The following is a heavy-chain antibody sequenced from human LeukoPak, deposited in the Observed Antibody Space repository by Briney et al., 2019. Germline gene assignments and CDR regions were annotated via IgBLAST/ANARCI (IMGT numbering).Heavy chain of an antibody. V-gene: IGHV4-39*07. Sequence: SETLSLTCTVSGGSISSSSYYWGWIRQPPGKGLEWIGSIYYSGSTYYNPSLKSRVTISVDTSKNQFSLKLSSVTAADTAVYYCARVPLGYSGYDGYYFDYWGQGTLVTVSS. J-gene: IGHJ4*02. CDR2: IYYSGST. CDR1: GGSISSSSYY. CDR3: ARVPLGYSGYDGYYFDY. D-gene: IGHD5-12*01.